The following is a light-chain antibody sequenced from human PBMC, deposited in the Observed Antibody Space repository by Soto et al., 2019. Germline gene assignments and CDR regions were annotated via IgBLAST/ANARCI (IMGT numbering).Light chain of an antibody. Sequence: EAVLTQSPATLSVSPGERATLSCRASQSFTTHVVWYQQRLGQAPRLLIYGAYKRAIGPPARFNGSGSGTEFSLATLSLQYEDFVVYSFQQNNNWPETFGEGTKVEIK. CDR2: GAY. CDR3: QQNNNWPET. V-gene: IGKV3-15*01. J-gene: IGKJ1*01. CDR1: QSFTTH.